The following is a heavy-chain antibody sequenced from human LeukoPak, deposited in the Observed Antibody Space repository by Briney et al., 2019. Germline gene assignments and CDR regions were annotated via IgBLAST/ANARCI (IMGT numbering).Heavy chain of an antibody. Sequence: GGSLRLSCLTSGFTLSTNAMSWVRQAPGKGLEWISGISGSGASTYYADSVKGRFTISRDDSRNTLYLQMNSLKGDDTAVYYCAKDVGKWESLHFFDYWGQGTLVTVSS. CDR2: ISGSGAST. CDR3: AKDVGKWESLHFFDY. CDR1: GFTLSTNA. J-gene: IGHJ4*02. V-gene: IGHV3-23*01. D-gene: IGHD1-26*01.